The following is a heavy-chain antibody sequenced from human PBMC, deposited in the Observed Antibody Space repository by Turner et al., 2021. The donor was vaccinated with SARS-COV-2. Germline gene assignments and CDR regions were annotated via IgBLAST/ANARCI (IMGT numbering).Heavy chain of an antibody. V-gene: IGHV3-66*01. J-gene: IGHJ4*02. Sequence: EVQLLESGGGLVQPGGSLRLSCAASVFTVSSNYMSWVRQAPGKGLEWVSVVYSGGSTYYADSVKSRFTISRDNSKNTMYLQMNSLRAEDTAVYYCARTLPYGEYHDYWGQGTLVTVSS. D-gene: IGHD4-17*01. CDR2: VYSGGST. CDR1: VFTVSSNY. CDR3: ARTLPYGEYHDY.